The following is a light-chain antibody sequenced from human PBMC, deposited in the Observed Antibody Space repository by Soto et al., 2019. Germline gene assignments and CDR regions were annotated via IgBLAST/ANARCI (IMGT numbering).Light chain of an antibody. V-gene: IGKV3-11*01. Sequence: EFVLTQAPGTLSLSPGAIATLSCRASQTVRNNYLAWYQQKPGQAPRLLVSAASNRATGIPARFSGSGSGTDFTLTISSLEPEDFGVFYCQQRFDWPKITFGQGTRLEIK. CDR3: QQRFDWPKIT. CDR2: AAS. CDR1: QTVRNNY. J-gene: IGKJ5*01.